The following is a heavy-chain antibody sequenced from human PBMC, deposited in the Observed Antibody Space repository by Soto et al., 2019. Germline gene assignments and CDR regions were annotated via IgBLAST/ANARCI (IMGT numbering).Heavy chain of an antibody. J-gene: IGHJ4*02. CDR2: IFHSGST. CDR3: ARGGGYYFDY. Sequence: SETLSLTCAVSGGSISSNNWWSWVRQPPGKGLEWIGEIFHSGSTNYNPSLRSRVTISVDRSKNQFSLKLSFETAADTAVYYCARGGGYYFDYWGQGTLVTVSS. V-gene: IGHV4-4*02. D-gene: IGHD3-16*01. CDR1: GGSISSNNW.